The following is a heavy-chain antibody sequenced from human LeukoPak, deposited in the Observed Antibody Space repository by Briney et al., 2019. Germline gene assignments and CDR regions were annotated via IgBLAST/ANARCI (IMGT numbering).Heavy chain of an antibody. Sequence: GGSLRLSCAASGFTFSDYYMSCIRQAPGKGLEWVSYISSSGSTIYYADSVKGRFTISRDNAKNPLYLQMNSLRAEDTAVYYCARRGGSGSYYNLFDYWGQGTLVTVSS. CDR1: GFTFSDYY. CDR2: ISSSGSTI. J-gene: IGHJ4*02. V-gene: IGHV3-11*01. CDR3: ARRGGSGSYYNLFDY. D-gene: IGHD3-10*01.